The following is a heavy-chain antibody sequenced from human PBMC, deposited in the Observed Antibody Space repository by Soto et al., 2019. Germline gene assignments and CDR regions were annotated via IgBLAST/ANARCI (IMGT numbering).Heavy chain of an antibody. J-gene: IGHJ5*02. CDR2: INHSGST. D-gene: IGHD3-10*01. CDR1: GGSFSGYY. Sequence: PSETLSLPWAVFGGSFSGYYWSWIRQPPGKGLEWIGEINHSGSTNYNPSLKSRVTISVDTSKNQFSLKLSSVTAADTAVYYCARGRITMVRGVFYVNWFDPWGQGTLVTVSS. V-gene: IGHV4-34*01. CDR3: ARGRITMVRGVFYVNWFDP.